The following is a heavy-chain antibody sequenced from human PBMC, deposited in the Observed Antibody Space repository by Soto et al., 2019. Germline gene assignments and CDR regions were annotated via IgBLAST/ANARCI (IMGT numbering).Heavy chain of an antibody. CDR2: LYYSGST. CDR1: GVSISSSSHY. V-gene: IGHV4-39*07. CDR3: AREALGPLYDSSGYYYYFGY. J-gene: IGHJ4*02. D-gene: IGHD3-22*01. Sequence: SETLSLTCTVSGVSISSSSHYWGWIRQSPGKGLEWIASLYYSGSTDYNPSLKSRVTISVDTSKNQFSLKLSSVTAADTAVYYCAREALGPLYDSSGYYYYFGYWGQGTLVTVSS.